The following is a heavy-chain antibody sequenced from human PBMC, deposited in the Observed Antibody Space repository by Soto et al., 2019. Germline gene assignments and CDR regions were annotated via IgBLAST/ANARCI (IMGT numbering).Heavy chain of an antibody. CDR1: GYTFTGYY. Sequence: GASVKVSCKASGYTFTGYYMHWVRQAPGQGLEWMGWINPNSGGTNYAQKFQGWVTMTRDTSISTAYMELSRLRSDDTAVYYCARAQDIVLVPAAMSDYYGMDVWGQGTTVTVSS. D-gene: IGHD2-2*01. J-gene: IGHJ6*02. CDR2: INPNSGGT. CDR3: ARAQDIVLVPAAMSDYYGMDV. V-gene: IGHV1-2*04.